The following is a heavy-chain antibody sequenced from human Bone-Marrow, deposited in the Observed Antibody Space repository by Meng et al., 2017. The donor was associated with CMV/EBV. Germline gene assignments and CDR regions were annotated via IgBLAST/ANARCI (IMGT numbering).Heavy chain of an antibody. J-gene: IGHJ4*02. CDR3: AKEVPADY. D-gene: IGHD1-1*01. V-gene: IGHV3-21*04. CDR2: ISSSSSYI. Sequence: GGSLRLSCAASGFTFSSYSMNWVRQAPGKGLEWVSSISSSSSYIYYADSVKGRFTISRDNAKNTLYLQMNSLRAEDTAIYYCAKEVPADYWGQGTLVTVYS. CDR1: GFTFSSYS.